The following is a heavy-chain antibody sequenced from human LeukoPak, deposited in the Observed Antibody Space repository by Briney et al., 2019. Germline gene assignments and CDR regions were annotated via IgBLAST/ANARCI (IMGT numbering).Heavy chain of an antibody. CDR3: ATWYYYGSGSPAPDAFDI. V-gene: IGHV4-59*01. CDR1: GGSISSYY. D-gene: IGHD3-10*01. J-gene: IGHJ3*02. CDR2: IYYSGST. Sequence: SETLSLTCTVSGGSISSYYWSWLRQPPGKGLEWIGYIYYSGSTNYNPSLKSRVTISVDTSKNQFSLKLSSVTAADTAVYYCATWYYYGSGSPAPDAFDIWGQGTMVTVSS.